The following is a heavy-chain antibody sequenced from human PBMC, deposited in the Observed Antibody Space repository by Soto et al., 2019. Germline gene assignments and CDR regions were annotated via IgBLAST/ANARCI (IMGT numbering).Heavy chain of an antibody. CDR1: GGSISSYY. CDR3: ARGTYCCGDCYSDYYYYIDV. V-gene: IGHV4-59*01. CDR2: IYHSGST. J-gene: IGHJ6*03. Sequence: PSETLSLTCTVSGGSISSYYWSWIRQPPGKGLEWIGYIYHSGSTNYNPSLKSRVTISVDTSKNQFSLKLSSVTAADTAVYYCARGTYCCGDCYSDYYYYIDVWAKGTTVTVSS. D-gene: IGHD2-21*01.